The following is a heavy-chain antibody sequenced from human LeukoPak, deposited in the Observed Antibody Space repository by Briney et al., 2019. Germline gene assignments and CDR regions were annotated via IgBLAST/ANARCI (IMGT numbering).Heavy chain of an antibody. D-gene: IGHD3-9*01. CDR1: GGSISSYY. Sequence: TSETLSLTCTVSGGSISSYYWSWIRQPPGKGLEWIGYIYYSGSTNYNPSLKSRVTISVDTSKNQFSLKLSSVTAAGTAVYYCARGVRRPDILTGYYYYGMDVWGQGTTVTVSS. CDR3: ARGVRRPDILTGYYYYGMDV. V-gene: IGHV4-59*01. CDR2: IYYSGST. J-gene: IGHJ6*02.